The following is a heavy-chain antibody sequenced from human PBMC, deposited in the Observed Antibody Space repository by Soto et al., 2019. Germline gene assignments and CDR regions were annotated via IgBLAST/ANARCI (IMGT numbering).Heavy chain of an antibody. CDR3: SRVSVRGSEIDY. CDR1: GVSVSSYY. V-gene: IGHV4-59*02. D-gene: IGHD6-19*01. Sequence: SETLSLTCIVSGVSVSSYYWTWIRQPPGKGLEWIGYIYYSGSTNYNPSLKSRVTISIDTSKNQFSLKLSSVTAADTAVYYCSRVSVRGSEIDYWGQGTLVTVSS. J-gene: IGHJ4*02. CDR2: IYYSGST.